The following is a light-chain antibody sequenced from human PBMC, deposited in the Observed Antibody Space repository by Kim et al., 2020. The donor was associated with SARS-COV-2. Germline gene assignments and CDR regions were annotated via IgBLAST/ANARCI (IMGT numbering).Light chain of an antibody. J-gene: IGKJ1*01. V-gene: IGKV3-15*01. CDR3: HQYNHWVSWT. CDR1: KSVSTN. CDR2: GVS. Sequence: EIVMTQSPATLSVSPGERATLSCRASKSVSTNLAWYQQKPGQAPRLLIYGVSTRATGVPARFSGSGSGTEFTLTISSLQSEDFAVYYCHQYNHWVSWTFGQGTKVDIK.